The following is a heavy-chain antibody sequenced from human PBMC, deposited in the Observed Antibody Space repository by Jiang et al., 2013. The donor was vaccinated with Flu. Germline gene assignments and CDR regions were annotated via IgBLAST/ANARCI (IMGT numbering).Heavy chain of an antibody. CDR1: GYIFTSYG. Sequence: GAEVKKPGASVKVSCKASGYIFTSYGITWVRQAPGQGLEWMGWISAYNGDTKYAQKFQGRVTMTTDTSTTTAYMELRSLRSDDTAVYFCARDRTLVGALTGLGYWGQGTLVTVSS. J-gene: IGHJ4*02. CDR3: ARDRTLVGALTGLGY. V-gene: IGHV1-18*01. D-gene: IGHD1-26*01. CDR2: ISAYNGDT.